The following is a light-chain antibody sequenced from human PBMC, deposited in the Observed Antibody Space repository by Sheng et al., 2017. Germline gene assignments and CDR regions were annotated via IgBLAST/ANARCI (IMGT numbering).Light chain of an antibody. CDR1: QSVSSSY. Sequence: EIVLTQSPVTLSLSPGERATLSCRASQSVSSSYLAWYQQKPGQAPRLLIYGASSRATGIPDRFSGSGSGTDFTLTISSLQPDDFATYYCQQYDSDPWTFGQGTKVEIK. J-gene: IGKJ1*01. CDR3: QQYDSDPWT. V-gene: IGKV3-20*01. CDR2: GAS.